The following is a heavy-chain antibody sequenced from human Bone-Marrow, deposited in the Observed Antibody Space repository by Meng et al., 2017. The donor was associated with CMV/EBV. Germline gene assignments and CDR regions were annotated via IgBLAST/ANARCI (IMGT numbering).Heavy chain of an antibody. V-gene: IGHV3-48*03. J-gene: IGHJ3*01. D-gene: IGHD2-2*01. Sequence: GGSLRLSCTASGFTFGDYAMSWVRQAPGKGLEWVAHISDSGNTIYYADSVKGRFTISRDNANNSLYLHMNSLRAEDTAIYYCARDPRFFQLWGQGTMVTVSS. CDR2: ISDSGNTI. CDR3: ARDPRFFQL. CDR1: GFTFGDYA.